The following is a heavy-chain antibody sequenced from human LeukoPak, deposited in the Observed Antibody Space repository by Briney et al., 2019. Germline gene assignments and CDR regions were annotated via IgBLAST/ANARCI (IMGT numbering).Heavy chain of an antibody. CDR1: GDSIGTSGYY. CDR2: IHYIGNT. Sequence: SETLSLTCTVSGDSIGTSGYYWSWIRQHPGTGLEWIAYIHYIGNTYYNPFLESRVTMSVDTSSNQFSLNVASVTAADTAVYYCARVRDDYFFDYWGQGILVTVSS. J-gene: IGHJ4*02. V-gene: IGHV4-31*03. D-gene: IGHD3-3*01. CDR3: ARVRDDYFFDY.